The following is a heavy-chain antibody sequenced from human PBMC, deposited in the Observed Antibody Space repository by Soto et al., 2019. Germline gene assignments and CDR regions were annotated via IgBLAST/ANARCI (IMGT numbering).Heavy chain of an antibody. CDR2: IVGASGER. D-gene: IGHD6-25*01. CDR3: AMLPQSGTYFKYDF. CDR1: GAAFTTYA. Sequence: QVRLVRSEAEVKKPGSSVEVSCKASGAAFTTYAYNRVRQAPGRGLEWVGGIVGASGERRYAHDFQDRVTITADRSTGSTFLALSRLTSEDTAVYYCAMLPQSGTYFKYDFWGQGTEVTVSS. J-gene: IGHJ4*02. V-gene: IGHV1-69*06.